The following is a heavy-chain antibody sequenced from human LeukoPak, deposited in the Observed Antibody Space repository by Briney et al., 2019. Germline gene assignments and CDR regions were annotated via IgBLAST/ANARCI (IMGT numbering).Heavy chain of an antibody. Sequence: GGSLRRSCAASGFTFSSYAMSWVRQAPGKGLEWVSALSGSGGSTYYADSVKGRFTISRDNSKNTLYLQMNSLRAEDTAVYYCAKERRAYDFWSGYYTPQGYWGQGTLVTVSS. CDR3: AKERRAYDFWSGYYTPQGY. CDR1: GFTFSSYA. V-gene: IGHV3-23*01. CDR2: LSGSGGST. J-gene: IGHJ4*02. D-gene: IGHD3-3*01.